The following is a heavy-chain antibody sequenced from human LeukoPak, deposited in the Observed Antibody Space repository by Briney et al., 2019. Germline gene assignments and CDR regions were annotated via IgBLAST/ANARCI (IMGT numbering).Heavy chain of an antibody. CDR2: IYSGGST. Sequence: GGSLRLSCAASGFTVSSNYMSWVRQAPGKGLEWVSVIYSGGSTYYADSVKGRFTISRDNSKNTLYLQMNSLRAEDTAVYYCARDQGAARPFDYWGQGTLVTVSS. V-gene: IGHV3-66*01. J-gene: IGHJ4*02. CDR1: GFTVSSNY. CDR3: ARDQGAARPFDY. D-gene: IGHD6-6*01.